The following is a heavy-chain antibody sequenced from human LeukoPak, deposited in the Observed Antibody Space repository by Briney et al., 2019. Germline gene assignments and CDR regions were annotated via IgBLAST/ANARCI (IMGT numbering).Heavy chain of an antibody. D-gene: IGHD6-13*01. CDR1: GYTFTSYD. Sequence: ASVKVSCKASGYTFTSYDINWVRQATGQGLEWMGWMNPNSGNTGYAQKFQGRVTMTRNTSISTAYMELSSLRSEDTAVYYCARVLSSSWPIYYYYYMDVWGKGITVTISS. CDR3: ARVLSSSWPIYYYYYMDV. V-gene: IGHV1-8*01. CDR2: MNPNSGNT. J-gene: IGHJ6*03.